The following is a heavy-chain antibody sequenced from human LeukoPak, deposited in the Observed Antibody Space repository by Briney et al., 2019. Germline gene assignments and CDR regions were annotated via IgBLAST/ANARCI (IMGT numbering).Heavy chain of an antibody. Sequence: GGSLRLSCAASGFTFSSYAMSWVRQAPGKGLKWVSSISGSGGRTYYADSVKGRFTISRDNSKNTLYLQINNLRAEDTAVYYCARGDGLWFGELFTYWGQGTPVTVSS. CDR3: ARGDGLWFGELFTY. J-gene: IGHJ4*02. V-gene: IGHV3-23*01. CDR2: ISGSGGRT. D-gene: IGHD3-10*01. CDR1: GFTFSSYA.